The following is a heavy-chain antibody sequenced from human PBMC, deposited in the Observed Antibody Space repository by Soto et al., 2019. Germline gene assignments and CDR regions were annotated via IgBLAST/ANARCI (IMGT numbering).Heavy chain of an antibody. J-gene: IGHJ5*02. Sequence: PSETLSLTCTVSGGSISSYYWSWIRQPPGKGLEWIGDIYYSGSTNYNPSLKSRVTISVDTSKNQFSLKLSSVTAADTAVYYCARSQSGYSSSRTLFDPWGQGTLVTVSS. V-gene: IGHV4-59*01. CDR1: GGSISSYY. D-gene: IGHD6-13*01. CDR2: IYYSGST. CDR3: ARSQSGYSSSRTLFDP.